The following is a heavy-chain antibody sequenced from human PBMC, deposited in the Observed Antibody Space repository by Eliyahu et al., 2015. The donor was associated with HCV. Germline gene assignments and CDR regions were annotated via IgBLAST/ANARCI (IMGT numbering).Heavy chain of an antibody. Sequence: QVQLQESGPGLVKPSETLSLTCTVSGGSIRSRNYCWGWIRQPPGKGLEWIGSISYSGSTHYSPSLKSRVTISVDTSKNQFSLNLRSVTAADTAVYYCARDQGLGVITPWVDYWGQGTLVTVSS. J-gene: IGHJ4*02. V-gene: IGHV4-39*07. CDR1: GGSIRSRNYC. CDR2: ISYSGST. D-gene: IGHD4-23*01. CDR3: ARDQGLGVITPWVDY.